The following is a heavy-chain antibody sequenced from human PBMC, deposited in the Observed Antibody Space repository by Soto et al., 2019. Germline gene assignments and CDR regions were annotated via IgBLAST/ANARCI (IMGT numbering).Heavy chain of an antibody. CDR2: IIPIFGTA. J-gene: IGHJ4*02. CDR1: GGTFSSYA. CDR3: ARCPTPPYSSGWPYFDY. V-gene: IGHV1-69*13. D-gene: IGHD6-19*01. Sequence: GASVKVSCKASGGTFSSYAISWVRQAPGQGLEWMGGIIPIFGTANYAQKFQGRVTITADESTSTAYMELSSLRSEDTAVYYCARCPTPPYSSGWPYFDYWGQGTLVTVSS.